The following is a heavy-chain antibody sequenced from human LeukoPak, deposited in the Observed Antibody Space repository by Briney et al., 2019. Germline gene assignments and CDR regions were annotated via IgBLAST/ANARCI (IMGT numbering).Heavy chain of an antibody. D-gene: IGHD2-15*01. CDR3: AKLVLGAFDI. CDR1: GFTFSSYG. V-gene: IGHV3-30*18. CDR2: ISYDGSIK. Sequence: GGSLRLSCAASGFTFSSYGMHWVRQAPGKGLEWVAVISYDGSIKYYADSVKGRFTISRDNSKNTLYLQMNSLRAEDTAVYYCAKLVLGAFDIWGQGTMVSVSS. J-gene: IGHJ3*02.